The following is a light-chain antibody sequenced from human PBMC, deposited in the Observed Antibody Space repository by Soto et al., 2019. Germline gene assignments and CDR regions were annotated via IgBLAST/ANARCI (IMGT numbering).Light chain of an antibody. V-gene: IGLV2-14*01. CDR3: CSYAAGSAPYV. Sequence: QSVLTQPASVSGSPGQSITISCTGTSSDVGNYKYVSWYQQHPGKAPKLMIYEVSNRPSGVSNRFSGSKSGNTASLTISGLQAEDETDYYCCSYAAGSAPYVFGTGTKVTVL. J-gene: IGLJ1*01. CDR2: EVS. CDR1: SSDVGNYKY.